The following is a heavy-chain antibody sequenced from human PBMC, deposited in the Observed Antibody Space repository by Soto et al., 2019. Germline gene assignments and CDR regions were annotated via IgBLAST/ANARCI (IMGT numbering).Heavy chain of an antibody. V-gene: IGHV1-8*02. CDR2: MNANNGNT. CDR1: GYTFTSYG. J-gene: IGHJ4*02. CDR3: ARGALELHY. Sequence: VASVKVSCKASGYTFTSYGISWVRQAPGQGLEWMGWMNANNGNTDYAQKLQGRVTMTTNTSISTAYMELSSLRSEDTAVYYCARGALELHYWGQGTLVTVS. D-gene: IGHD1-7*01.